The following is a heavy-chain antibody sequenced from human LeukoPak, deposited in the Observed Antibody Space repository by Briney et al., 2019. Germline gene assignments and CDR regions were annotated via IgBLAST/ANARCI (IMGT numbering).Heavy chain of an antibody. CDR3: ARDRDSSGYPYFDY. CDR1: GFPFSSYW. V-gene: IGHV3-74*01. Sequence: GGPLRLSCAASGFPFSSYWMHWVRQAPGKGLAGVSRINSDGSSTSYADSVKGRFTISRDNAKNTLYLQMNSLRAEDTAVYYCARDRDSSGYPYFDYWGQGTLVTVSS. D-gene: IGHD3-22*01. J-gene: IGHJ4*02. CDR2: INSDGSST.